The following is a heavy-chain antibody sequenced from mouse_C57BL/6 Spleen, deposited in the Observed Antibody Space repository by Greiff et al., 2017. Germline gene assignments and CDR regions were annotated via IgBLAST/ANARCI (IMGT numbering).Heavy chain of an antibody. CDR1: GYAFSSSW. J-gene: IGHJ1*03. Sequence: VQVVESGPELVKPGASVKISCKASGYAFSSSWMNWVKQRPGKGLEWIGRIYPGDGDTNYNGKFKGKATLTADKSSSTAYMQLSSLTSEDSAVYFCARRGGPRYFDVWGTGTTVTVSS. CDR2: IYPGDGDT. V-gene: IGHV1-82*01. CDR3: ARRGGPRYFDV.